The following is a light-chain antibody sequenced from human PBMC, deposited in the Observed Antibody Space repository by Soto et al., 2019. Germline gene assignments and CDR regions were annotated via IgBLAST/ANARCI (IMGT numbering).Light chain of an antibody. CDR3: QHYNSYPEA. J-gene: IGKJ1*01. CDR2: DAS. V-gene: IGKV1-5*01. CDR1: QSISSW. Sequence: RMTQSRSAVSGAVGERGTMSCRASQSISSWLAWYQQKPGKAPKLLIYDASSLESGVPSRFSGSGSGTEFTLTISSLQPADFATYYCQHYNSYPEAFGQGTKVDIK.